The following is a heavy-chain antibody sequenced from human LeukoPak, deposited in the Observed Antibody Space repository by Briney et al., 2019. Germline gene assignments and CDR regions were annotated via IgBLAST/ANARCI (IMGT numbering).Heavy chain of an antibody. V-gene: IGHV3-30*18. CDR3: AKVRWDNSGWYYLDY. CDR1: GFTFNDYG. CDR2: ISYDGSNK. J-gene: IGHJ4*02. Sequence: GGSLRLSCAASGFTFNDYGMHWVRQAPGKGLEWVAVISYDGSNKYYTDSVKGRFTISRDNSKGTLYLQMNSLRAEDTAVYYCAKVRWDNSGWYYLDYWGQGTLVTVSS. D-gene: IGHD6-19*01.